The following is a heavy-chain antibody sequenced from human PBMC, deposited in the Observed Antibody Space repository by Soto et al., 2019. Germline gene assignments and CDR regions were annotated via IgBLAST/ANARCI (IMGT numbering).Heavy chain of an antibody. Sequence: ASVKVSCKASGYTFTSYAMHWVRQAPGQRLEWMGWINAGNGNTKYSQKFQGRVTITRDTSASTAYMELSSLRSEDTAVYYCARAVAAYGSGIDLDYGGQGTLVTVSS. V-gene: IGHV1-3*01. CDR1: GYTFTSYA. D-gene: IGHD3-10*01. CDR3: ARAVAAYGSGIDLDY. CDR2: INAGNGNT. J-gene: IGHJ4*02.